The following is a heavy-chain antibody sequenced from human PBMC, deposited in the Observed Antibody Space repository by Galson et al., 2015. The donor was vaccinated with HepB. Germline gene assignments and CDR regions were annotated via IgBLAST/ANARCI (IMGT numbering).Heavy chain of an antibody. Sequence: SLRLSCAASGFTFSSYAMHWVRQAPGKGLEWVAVISYDGSNKYYADSVKGRFTISRDNSKNTLYLQMSSLRAEDTAVYYCASTPLPDYWGQGTLVTVSS. CDR3: ASTPLPDY. CDR2: ISYDGSNK. V-gene: IGHV3-30*04. CDR1: GFTFSSYA. J-gene: IGHJ4*02.